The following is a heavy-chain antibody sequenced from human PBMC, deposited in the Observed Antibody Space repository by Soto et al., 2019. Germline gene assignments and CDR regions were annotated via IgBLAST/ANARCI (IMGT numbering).Heavy chain of an antibody. CDR1: GYIFTSYG. Sequence: ASVKVSCKAAGYIFTSYGITWVRQAPGQGLEWMGWISAYKGDTKYAQKFQGRVTMTTDPPTRTAYLELRNLISDDPAVYYCARVAVAGTSTPPHGVDYWGQGTLVTVSS. J-gene: IGHJ4*02. CDR2: ISAYKGDT. D-gene: IGHD6-19*01. V-gene: IGHV1-18*01. CDR3: ARVAVAGTSTPPHGVDY.